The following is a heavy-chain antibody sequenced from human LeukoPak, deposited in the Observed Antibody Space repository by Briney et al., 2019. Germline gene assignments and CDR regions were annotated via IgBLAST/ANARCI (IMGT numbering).Heavy chain of an antibody. Sequence: PSETLSLTCTVSGGSISSYYWSWIRQPAGKGLEWIGRIYTSGSTNYNPSLKSRVTMSVDTSKNQFSLKLSSVTAEDTAVYYCARGAMWLQQSDYFDYWGQGTLVTVSS. J-gene: IGHJ4*02. CDR3: ARGAMWLQQSDYFDY. CDR1: GGSISSYY. V-gene: IGHV4-4*07. CDR2: IYTSGST. D-gene: IGHD5-24*01.